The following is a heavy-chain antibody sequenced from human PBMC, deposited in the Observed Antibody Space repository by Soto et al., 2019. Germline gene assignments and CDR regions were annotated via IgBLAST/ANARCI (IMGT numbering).Heavy chain of an antibody. CDR3: ARESLLGY. V-gene: IGHV3-48*02. CDR1: GFTFSSYS. Sequence: EVQLVESGGGLVQPGGSLRLSCAASGFTFSSYSMNWVRQAPGKGLEWVSYINSSSSNIYYADSVKGRFTMSRDNAKNSLYLQMNSLSDEDTAVYYCARESLLGYWGRGTLVSVSS. CDR2: INSSSSNI. J-gene: IGHJ4*02.